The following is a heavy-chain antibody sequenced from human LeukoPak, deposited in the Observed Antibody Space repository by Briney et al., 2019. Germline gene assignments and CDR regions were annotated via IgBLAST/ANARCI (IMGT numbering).Heavy chain of an antibody. V-gene: IGHV3-66*01. CDR2: IYSGGRT. Sequence: SGGSLRLSCAASGFTVSTNYMSWVRQAPGKGLEWVSVIYSGGRTYYADSVKGRFTISRDNSKNTLYLQMNSLRAEDTALYYCARESNSGYYLSYWGQGTQVAVSS. J-gene: IGHJ4*02. CDR3: ARESNSGYYLSY. CDR1: GFTVSTNY. D-gene: IGHD3-22*01.